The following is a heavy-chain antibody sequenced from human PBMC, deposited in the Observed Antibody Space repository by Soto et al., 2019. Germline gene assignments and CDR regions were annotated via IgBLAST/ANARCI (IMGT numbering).Heavy chain of an antibody. CDR3: ARGGGYSGYDVYWED. V-gene: IGHV4-4*07. CDR2: IYTSGST. D-gene: IGHD5-12*01. J-gene: IGHJ4*02. CDR1: GVSIRSYY. Sequence: SDSLSITCPFPGVSIRSYYWSWIREPAGKGLEWIGRIYTSGSTNYNPSLKSRVTMSVDTSKNQFSLKLSSVTAAATAVYYCARGGGYSGYDVYWEDWGQGTLV.